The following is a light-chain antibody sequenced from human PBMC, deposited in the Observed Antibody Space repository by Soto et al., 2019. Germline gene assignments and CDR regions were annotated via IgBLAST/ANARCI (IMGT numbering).Light chain of an antibody. Sequence: QSVLTQPPSVSGTPGQTVTISCSGSSTNIGSNYVYWYQQLPGAAPKLLIYETYRRPSGVPDRFSGSKPGASASLAISGLRSDDEANDYCAAWDATLSEILFGGGTKVTVL. CDR1: STNIGSNY. J-gene: IGLJ2*01. CDR2: ETY. CDR3: AAWDATLSEIL. V-gene: IGLV1-47*01.